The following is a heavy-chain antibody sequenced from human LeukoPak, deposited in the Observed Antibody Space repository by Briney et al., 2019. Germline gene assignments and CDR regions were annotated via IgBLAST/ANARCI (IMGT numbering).Heavy chain of an antibody. CDR2: INPNSGGT. J-gene: IGHJ4*02. D-gene: IGHD3-9*01. CDR1: GYTFTGYY. Sequence: GASVKVSCKASGYTFTGYYMHWVRQAPGQGLEWMGWINPNSGGTNYAQKFQGRVTMTRDTSISTAYMELSRLRSDDTAVYYCARDLNDILTGYQPPHYWGQGTLVTVSS. V-gene: IGHV1-2*02. CDR3: ARDLNDILTGYQPPHY.